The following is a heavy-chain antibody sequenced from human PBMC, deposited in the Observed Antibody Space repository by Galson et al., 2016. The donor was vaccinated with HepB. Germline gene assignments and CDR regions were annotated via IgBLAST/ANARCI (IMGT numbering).Heavy chain of an antibody. CDR2: ISAYNGNT. V-gene: IGHV1-18*01. Sequence: SVKVSCKASGYTFTNYGISWVRQAPGQGLEWMGWISAYNGNTNYAQKFQGRVTMTTDTSTSTAYLELRSLRSDDTAVYYCARDLSHYDFWSGLHYWGQGTLVTVSS. J-gene: IGHJ4*02. D-gene: IGHD3-3*01. CDR1: GYTFTNYG. CDR3: ARDLSHYDFWSGLHY.